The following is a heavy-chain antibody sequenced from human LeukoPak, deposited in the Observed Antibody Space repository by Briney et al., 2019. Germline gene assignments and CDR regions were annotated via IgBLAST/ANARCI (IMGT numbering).Heavy chain of an antibody. V-gene: IGHV1-69*05. D-gene: IGHD3-10*01. Sequence: SVKVSCKAPGGTFISYAISWVRQAPGQGLEWMGRIIPIFGTANYAQKFQGRVTITTDESTSTAYMELSSLRSEDTAVYYCASTMDELGPYFDYWGQGTLVTVSS. J-gene: IGHJ4*02. CDR2: IIPIFGTA. CDR3: ASTMDELGPYFDY. CDR1: GGTFISYA.